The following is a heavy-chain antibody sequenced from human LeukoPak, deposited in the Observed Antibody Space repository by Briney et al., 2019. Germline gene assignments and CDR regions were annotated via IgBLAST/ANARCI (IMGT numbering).Heavy chain of an antibody. CDR1: GYSFTSYW. Sequence: ESLKISCKGSGYSFTSYWIAWVRQMPGKGLEWMEIIYPGDSDTRYSPSFQGQVTFSADKSISTAYLQWSSLQASDTAMYYCARQADYNLLTGYYKGHLDYWGQGTLVTVSS. V-gene: IGHV5-51*01. J-gene: IGHJ4*02. D-gene: IGHD3-9*01. CDR2: IYPGDSDT. CDR3: ARQADYNLLTGYYKGHLDY.